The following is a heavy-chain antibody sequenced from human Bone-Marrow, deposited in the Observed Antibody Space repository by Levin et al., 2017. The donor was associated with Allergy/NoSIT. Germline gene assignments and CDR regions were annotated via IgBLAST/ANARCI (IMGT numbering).Heavy chain of an antibody. CDR2: IYSGGNT. V-gene: IGHV3-53*01. CDR3: ATMSSPSYYYALDV. J-gene: IGHJ6*02. Sequence: GGSLRLSCVASGFSVSDNYLAWVRQAPGRGLEWVSIIYSGGNTYDADAVRGRFTISKDSSQNRLFLQMNNLRGEDTATYYCATMSSPSYYYALDVWGQGTTVTVSS. CDR1: GFSVSDNY.